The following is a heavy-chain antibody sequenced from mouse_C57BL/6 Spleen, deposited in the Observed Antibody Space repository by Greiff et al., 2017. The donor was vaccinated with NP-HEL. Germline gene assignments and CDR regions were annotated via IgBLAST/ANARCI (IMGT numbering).Heavy chain of an antibody. D-gene: IGHD1-1*01. CDR2: INPGSGGT. CDR3: AGGSSSHWYFDV. CDR1: GYAFTNYL. Sequence: VQLQQSGAELVRPGTSVKVSCKASGYAFTNYLIEWVKQRPGQGLEWIGVINPGSGGTNYNEKFKGKATLTADKSSSTAYMQLSSLTSEDSAVYYCAGGSSSHWYFDVWGTGTTVTVSS. V-gene: IGHV1-54*01. J-gene: IGHJ1*03.